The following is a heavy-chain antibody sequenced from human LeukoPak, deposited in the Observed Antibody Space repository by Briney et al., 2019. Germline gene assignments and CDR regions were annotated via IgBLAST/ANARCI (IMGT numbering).Heavy chain of an antibody. CDR1: GFTFSSYA. J-gene: IGHJ6*02. V-gene: IGHV3-23*01. CDR2: ISGSGGST. CDR3: AKDSTSSSWFDYYYYGMDV. Sequence: GGSLRLSCEASGFTFSSYAMSWVRQAPGKGLEWVSAISGSGGSTYYADSVKGRFTISRDNSKNTLYLQMNSLRAEDTAVYYCAKDSTSSSWFDYYYYGMDVWGQGTTVTVSS. D-gene: IGHD6-13*01.